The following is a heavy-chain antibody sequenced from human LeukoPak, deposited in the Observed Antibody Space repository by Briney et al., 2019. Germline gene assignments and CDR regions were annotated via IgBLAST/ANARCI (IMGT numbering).Heavy chain of an antibody. J-gene: IGHJ4*02. CDR2: ISYDGSNK. D-gene: IGHD3-10*01. CDR1: GFTFSSYG. CDR3: AKDFKDYYGSGSYRVTYYFDY. Sequence: GGSLRLSCAASGFTFSSYGMHWVRQAPGKGLEWVAVISYDGSNKYYADSVKGRFTISRDNSKNTLYLQMNSLRAEDTAVYYCAKDFKDYYGSGSYRVTYYFDYWGQGTLVTVSS. V-gene: IGHV3-30*18.